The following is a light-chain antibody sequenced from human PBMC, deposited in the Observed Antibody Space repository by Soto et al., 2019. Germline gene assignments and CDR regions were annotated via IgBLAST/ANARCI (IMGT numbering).Light chain of an antibody. CDR3: SSYTSSSTLGV. CDR1: SSDVGGSNY. CDR2: DVS. Sequence: QSVLTHPTSVSGSPGQSITSSCTGTSSDVGGSNYVSWYQQYPGKAHKLMIYDVSNRPSGVSNRFSGSKSGNTTSLTISGLHAEDEADYYCSSYTSSSTLGVFGGGTKVTVL. J-gene: IGLJ2*01. V-gene: IGLV2-14*01.